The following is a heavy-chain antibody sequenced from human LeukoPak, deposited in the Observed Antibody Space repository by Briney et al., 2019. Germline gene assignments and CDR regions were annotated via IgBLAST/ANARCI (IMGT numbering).Heavy chain of an antibody. D-gene: IGHD3-22*01. CDR2: IYYSGST. V-gene: IGHV4-59*01. Sequence: SETLSLTCTVSGGSISSYYWSWIRQPPGKGLEWIGYIYYSGSTNYNPSLKSRVTISVDTSKNQFSLKLSSVTAADTAVYYCARAEPPYDSSGYYFDYWGQGTLVTVSS. CDR1: GGSISSYY. J-gene: IGHJ4*02. CDR3: ARAEPPYDSSGYYFDY.